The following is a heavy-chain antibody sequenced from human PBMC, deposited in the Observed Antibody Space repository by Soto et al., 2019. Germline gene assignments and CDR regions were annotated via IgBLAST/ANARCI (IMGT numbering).Heavy chain of an antibody. CDR1: GYTFTSYA. J-gene: IGHJ5*02. Sequence: QVQLVQSGAEVKKPGASVKVSCKASGYTFTSYAMHWVRQAPGQRLEWMGWINAGNGNTKYSQKFQGRVTITRDTSASTAYMELSSLRSEDTAVYYCARVPRSYSSGWHQNRWWFDPWGQGTLVTVSS. D-gene: IGHD6-19*01. CDR3: ARVPRSYSSGWHQNRWWFDP. CDR2: INAGNGNT. V-gene: IGHV1-3*01.